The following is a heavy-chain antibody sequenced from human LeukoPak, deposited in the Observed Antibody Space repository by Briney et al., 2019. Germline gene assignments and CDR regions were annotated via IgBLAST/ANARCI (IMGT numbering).Heavy chain of an antibody. D-gene: IGHD3-10*01. J-gene: IGHJ4*02. Sequence: ASVKVSCKASGYTFTSYGISWVRQAPGQGLEWMGWISAYNGNTNYAQKLQGRVTMTTDTSTSIAYMELRSLRSDDTAVYYCARVTGGSGSCYFDYWGQGTLVTVSS. V-gene: IGHV1-18*01. CDR1: GYTFTSYG. CDR2: ISAYNGNT. CDR3: ARVTGGSGSCYFDY.